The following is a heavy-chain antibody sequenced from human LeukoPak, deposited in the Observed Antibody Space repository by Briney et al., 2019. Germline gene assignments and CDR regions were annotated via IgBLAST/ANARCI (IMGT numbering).Heavy chain of an antibody. J-gene: IGHJ4*02. D-gene: IGHD2-15*01. CDR2: IKSKTDRGTP. V-gene: IGHV3-15*01. CDR3: TTEGGWSFYFDY. Sequence: WIRQAPGKGLEWVGRIKSKTDRGTPDYAAPVKGRFTISRDDSKNTLYLQMNSLKTEDTAVYYCTTEGGWSFYFDYWGQGTLVTVSS.